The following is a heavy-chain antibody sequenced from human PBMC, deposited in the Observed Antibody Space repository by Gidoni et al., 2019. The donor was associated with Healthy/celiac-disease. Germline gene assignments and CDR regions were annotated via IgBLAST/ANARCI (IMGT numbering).Heavy chain of an antibody. V-gene: IGHV3-30*18. Sequence: QVQLVGSGGGLVQPGRSWSLSCAASGFTFISYGLNWVRQAPGKGLEWVAVISYDGSNKYYADSVKGRFTISRDNSKNTLYLQMNSLRAEDTAVYYCAKDPPYYDFWSGYPNDAFDIWGQGTMVTVSS. J-gene: IGHJ3*02. CDR2: ISYDGSNK. D-gene: IGHD3-3*01. CDR1: GFTFISYG. CDR3: AKDPPYYDFWSGYPNDAFDI.